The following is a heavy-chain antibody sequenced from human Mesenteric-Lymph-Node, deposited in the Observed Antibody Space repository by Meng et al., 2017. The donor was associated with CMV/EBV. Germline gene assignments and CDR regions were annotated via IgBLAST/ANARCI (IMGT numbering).Heavy chain of an antibody. Sequence: SGGSREYYWGWMRQSRGKGLGWIGNIYYSGYSYYNPSLKSRVTISVDTSKNQFALNLTAVTAADTAVYSCARFDFWAAYYTRGFDFWVQGTLVTVSS. D-gene: IGHD3/OR15-3a*01. CDR3: ARFDFWAAYYTRGFDF. CDR2: IYYSGYS. V-gene: IGHV4-39*01. CDR1: SGGSREYY. J-gene: IGHJ4*02.